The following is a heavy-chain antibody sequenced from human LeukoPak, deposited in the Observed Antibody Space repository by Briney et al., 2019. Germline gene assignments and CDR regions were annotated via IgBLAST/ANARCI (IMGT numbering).Heavy chain of an antibody. Sequence: GASVKVSCKASGYTLTSYYMHWVRQAPGQGFEWMGRINPSGGSTSYAQKFQGRVTMTRDTSTSTVYMELSSLRSEDTAVYYCATVASGSYSYFDYWGQGTLVTVSS. J-gene: IGHJ4*02. CDR1: GYTLTSYY. CDR2: INPSGGST. D-gene: IGHD1-26*01. CDR3: ATVASGSYSYFDY. V-gene: IGHV1-46*01.